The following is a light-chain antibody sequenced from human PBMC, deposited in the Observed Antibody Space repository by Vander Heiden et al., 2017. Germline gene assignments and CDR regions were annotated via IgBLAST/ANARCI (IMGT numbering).Light chain of an antibody. CDR2: DVT. V-gene: IGLV2-8*01. J-gene: IGLJ3*02. CDR1: SSDVGAYNY. CDR3: SSHAGSSAV. Sequence: QSALTPPASVSGSPGQSITISCTGTSSDVGAYNYVSWYQQHPGKAPTLIIYDVTKRPSGVPDRFSGSKSGNTAFLTVSGLQAEDEADYYCSSHAGSSAVFGGGTTVTVL.